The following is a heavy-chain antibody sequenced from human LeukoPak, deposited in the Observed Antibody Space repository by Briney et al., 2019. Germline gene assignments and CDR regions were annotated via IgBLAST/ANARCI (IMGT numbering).Heavy chain of an antibody. J-gene: IGHJ3*02. D-gene: IGHD4-23*01. CDR2: IYYSGST. CDR3: ARHRVRSVVTPNNAFDI. CDR1: GGSISSSSYY. Sequence: PSETLSLTCTVSGGSISSSSYYWGWIRQPPGKGLEWIGSIYYSGSTYYNPSLKSRVTISVDTSKNQFSLELSSVTAADTAVYYCARHRVRSVVTPNNAFDIWGQGTMVTVSS. V-gene: IGHV4-39*07.